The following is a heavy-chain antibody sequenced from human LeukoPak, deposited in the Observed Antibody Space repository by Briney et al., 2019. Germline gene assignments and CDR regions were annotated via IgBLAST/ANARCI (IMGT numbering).Heavy chain of an antibody. CDR2: ISSGSSTI. CDR1: GFTFSSYS. D-gene: IGHD6-13*01. CDR3: AREFIAAAGTDY. J-gene: IGHJ4*02. Sequence: GGSLRLSCAASGFTFSSYSMNWVRQAPGKGLEWVSYISSGSSTIYYADSVKGRFTISRDNAKNSLYLQMNSLRAEDTAVYYCAREFIAAAGTDYWGQGTLVTVSS. V-gene: IGHV3-48*01.